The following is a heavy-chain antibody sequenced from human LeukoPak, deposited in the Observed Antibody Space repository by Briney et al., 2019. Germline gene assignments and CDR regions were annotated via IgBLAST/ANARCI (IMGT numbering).Heavy chain of an antibody. D-gene: IGHD2-2*01. J-gene: IGHJ4*02. Sequence: PSQTLSLTCTVSGGSISSGGYYWSWIRQHPGKGLEWIGYIYYSGSTYYNPSLKSRVTISVDTSKNQFSLKLSSVTAADTAMYYCARGLDCNSTSCYPHFDYWGQGTLVTVSS. V-gene: IGHV4-31*03. CDR2: IYYSGST. CDR1: GGSISSGGYY. CDR3: ARGLDCNSTSCYPHFDY.